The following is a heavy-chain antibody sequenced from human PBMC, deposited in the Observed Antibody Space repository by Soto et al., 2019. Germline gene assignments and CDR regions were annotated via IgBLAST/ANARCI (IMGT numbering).Heavy chain of an antibody. J-gene: IGHJ4*02. CDR3: ARESWKWGYSYGYFGY. Sequence: PSDTLSLTFTVSGGSISSYYWSWIRQPPGKGLEWIGYIYYSGSTNYNPSLKSRVTISVDTSKNQFSLELSSVTAADTAVYYCARESWKWGYSYGYFGYWGQGTLVTVSS. CDR1: GGSISSYY. D-gene: IGHD5-18*01. V-gene: IGHV4-59*01. CDR2: IYYSGST.